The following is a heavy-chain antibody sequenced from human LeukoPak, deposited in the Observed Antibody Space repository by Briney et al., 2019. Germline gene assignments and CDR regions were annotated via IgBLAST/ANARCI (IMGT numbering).Heavy chain of an antibody. CDR1: GDSVSSNSAS. J-gene: IGHJ4*02. D-gene: IGHD6-19*01. CDR3: ARSTLGVAGDY. CDR2: TYYRSKWYN. V-gene: IGHV6-1*01. Sequence: SQTLSLTCAISGDSVSSNSASGNWIRQTPSRGLEWLGSTYYRSKWYNDYAVSVKSRITINPDTSKNQFSLHLNSVTPEDTAVYYCARSTLGVAGDYWGQGTLVTVSS.